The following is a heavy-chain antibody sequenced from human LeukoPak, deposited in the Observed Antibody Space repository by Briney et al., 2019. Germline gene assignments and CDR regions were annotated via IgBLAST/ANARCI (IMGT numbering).Heavy chain of an antibody. CDR2: IYYSGTT. J-gene: IGHJ4*02. Sequence: TSETLSLTCTVSGGSISSYYWSWIRQPPGKGLEWIGYIYYSGTTNYNPSLKSRVTISVDTSKNQFSLKVSSVTAADTAVYYCARTYDTSGYYYAFDYWGQGTLVTVSS. D-gene: IGHD3-22*01. V-gene: IGHV4-59*12. CDR3: ARTYDTSGYYYAFDY. CDR1: GGSISSYY.